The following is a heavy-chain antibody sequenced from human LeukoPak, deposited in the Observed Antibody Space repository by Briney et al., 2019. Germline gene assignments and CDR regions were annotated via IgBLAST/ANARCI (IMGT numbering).Heavy chain of an antibody. J-gene: IGHJ5*02. V-gene: IGHV3-23*01. Sequence: GGSLRLSCAASGFTFRSYAMSWVRQAPGKGLEWVSAISGSGGSTYYADSVKGRFTISRDNSKNTLYLQMNSLRAEDTAVYYCAKDLVRRTWFDPWGQGTLVTVSS. CDR2: ISGSGGST. D-gene: IGHD3-16*01. CDR3: AKDLVRRTWFDP. CDR1: GFTFRSYA.